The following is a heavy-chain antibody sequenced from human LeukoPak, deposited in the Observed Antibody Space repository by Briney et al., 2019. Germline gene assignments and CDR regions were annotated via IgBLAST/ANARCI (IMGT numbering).Heavy chain of an antibody. CDR1: GGSINSYY. CDR2: ISYSGST. D-gene: IGHD2/OR15-2a*01. CDR3: ARESRGRDYFNAHFDY. Sequence: SETLSLTCTVSGGSINSYYWSWIRQPPGKGLEWIGYISYSGSTNYNPSLESRVTISVDTSKNHFSLKVTSVTAADTAVYYCARESRGRDYFNAHFDYWGQGSLATVSS. V-gene: IGHV4-59*01. J-gene: IGHJ4*02.